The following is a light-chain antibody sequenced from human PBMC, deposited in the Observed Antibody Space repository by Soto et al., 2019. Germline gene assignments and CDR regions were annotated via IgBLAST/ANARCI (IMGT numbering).Light chain of an antibody. V-gene: IGKV3-20*01. CDR2: GAS. J-gene: IGKJ1*01. CDR3: QQYGSSPWT. CDR1: QSVSSSY. Sequence: EIVLTQSPGTLSLSPGERATLSCRASQSVSSSYLARYQQKPGQAPRPLIYGASSRAIGIPDRFSGSGSGTDFPLTISRLEPEDFAVYYCQQYGSSPWTFGQGTKVEIK.